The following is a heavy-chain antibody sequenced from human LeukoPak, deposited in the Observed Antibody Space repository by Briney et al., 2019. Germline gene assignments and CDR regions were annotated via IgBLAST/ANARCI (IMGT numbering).Heavy chain of an antibody. J-gene: IGHJ4*02. Sequence: SETLSLTCTVSGGSISSSSYYWGWIRQPPGKGLEWIGSIYYSGSTNYNPSLKSRVTISVDTSKNQFSLKLSSVTAADTAVYYCARLTMVRGRDYWGQGTLVTVSS. V-gene: IGHV4-39*07. CDR3: ARLTMVRGRDY. D-gene: IGHD3-10*01. CDR2: IYYSGST. CDR1: GGSISSSSYY.